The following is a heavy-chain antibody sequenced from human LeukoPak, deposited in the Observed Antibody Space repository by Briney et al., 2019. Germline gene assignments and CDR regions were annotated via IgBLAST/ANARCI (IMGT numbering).Heavy chain of an antibody. D-gene: IGHD3-10*01. J-gene: IGHJ4*02. CDR1: GFTFSSYG. CDR2: IKQDGSEK. Sequence: GGSLRLSCAASGFTFSSYGMHWVRQAPGKGLEWVANIKQDGSEKYYVDSVKGRFTISRDNAKNTLYLQMNSLRADDTAVYYCAGERSDMTDYWGQGTLVTVSS. V-gene: IGHV3-7*01. CDR3: AGERSDMTDY.